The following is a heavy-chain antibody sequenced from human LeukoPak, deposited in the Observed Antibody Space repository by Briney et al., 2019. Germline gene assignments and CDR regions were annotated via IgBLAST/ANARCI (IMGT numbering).Heavy chain of an antibody. CDR3: ARHIIDSGSSHYYYGMDV. CDR2: IYYSGST. J-gene: IGHJ6*02. D-gene: IGHD1-26*01. Sequence: SETLSLTCTVSGGSISSGDYYWSWIRQPPGKGLEWIGYIYYSGSTYYNPSLKSRVTISVDTSKNQFSLRLSSVTAADTAVYYCARHIIDSGSSHYYYGMDVWGQGTTVTVSS. V-gene: IGHV4-30-4*01. CDR1: GGSISSGDYY.